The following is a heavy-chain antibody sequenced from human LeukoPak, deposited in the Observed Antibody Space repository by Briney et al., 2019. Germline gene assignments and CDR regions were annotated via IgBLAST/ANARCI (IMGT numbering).Heavy chain of an antibody. CDR2: ISGDGGST. CDR3: AKARGYCSGSSCYHWFDP. Sequence: GGSLRLSCAASGFTFDDHAMHWVRQAPGKGLEWVSLISGDGGSTYYADSVQGRFTITRDNSKNFLFLQMNSLRTEDTALYYCAKARGYCSGSSCYHWFDPWGQGTLVAVSS. J-gene: IGHJ5*02. D-gene: IGHD2-15*01. V-gene: IGHV3-43*02. CDR1: GFTFDDHA.